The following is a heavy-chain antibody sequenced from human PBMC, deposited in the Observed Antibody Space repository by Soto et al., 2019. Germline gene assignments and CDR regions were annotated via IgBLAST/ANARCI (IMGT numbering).Heavy chain of an antibody. J-gene: IGHJ6*02. CDR3: AKEGDYYDFWSGYGMDV. D-gene: IGHD3-3*01. Sequence: GGSLRLSCAASGFAFISYAIIFCRHFPLKWLEWVSAISGNGLSTYYTDSVEGRFIISRDNSKNILYLQMNSLRAEDTAIYFCAKEGDYYDFWSGYGMDVWGQGTTVTVSS. CDR1: GFAFISYA. CDR2: ISGNGLST. V-gene: IGHV3-23*01.